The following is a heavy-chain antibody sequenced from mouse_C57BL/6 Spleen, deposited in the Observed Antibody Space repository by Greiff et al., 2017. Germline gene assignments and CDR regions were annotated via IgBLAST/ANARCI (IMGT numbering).Heavy chain of an antibody. CDR2: ISSGSSTI. D-gene: IGHD1-1*01. J-gene: IGHJ2*01. CDR1: GFTFSDYG. V-gene: IGHV5-17*01. Sequence: EVKLEESGGGLVKPGGSLKLSCAASGFTFSDYGMHWVRQAPEKGLEWVAYISSGSSTIYYADTVKGRFTISRDNAKNTLFLQMTSLRSEDTAMYYCANIATVCDFDCWGHGTTLTVAS. CDR3: ANIATVCDFDC.